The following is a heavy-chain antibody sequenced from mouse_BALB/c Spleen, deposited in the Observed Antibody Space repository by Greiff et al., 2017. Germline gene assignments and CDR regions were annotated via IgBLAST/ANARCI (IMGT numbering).Heavy chain of an antibody. CDR3: TSIYYGNFDAMDY. V-gene: IGHV1-15*01. CDR1: GYTFTDYE. D-gene: IGHD2-1*01. Sequence: QVHVKQSGAELVRPGASVTLSCKASGYTFTDYEMHWVKQTPVHGLEWIGAIDPETGGTAYNQKFKGKATLTADKSSSTAYMELRSLTSEDSAVYYCTSIYYGNFDAMDYWGQGTSVTVSS. CDR2: IDPETGGT. J-gene: IGHJ4*01.